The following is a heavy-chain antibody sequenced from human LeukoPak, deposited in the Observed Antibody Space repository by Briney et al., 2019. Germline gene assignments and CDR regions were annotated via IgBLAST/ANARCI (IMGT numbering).Heavy chain of an antibody. CDR3: ARASYDSSGHYDY. CDR2: TYTSGNT. D-gene: IGHD3-22*01. CDR1: GDSIIRGTYY. J-gene: IGHJ4*02. V-gene: IGHV4-61*02. Sequence: SETLSLTCTASGDSIIRGTYYWSWIRQPAGKGLEWIGRTYTSGNTNYNPSLKSRVTILINTSKNQFFLRLDSVTAADTAVYYCARASYDSSGHYDYWGQGALVTVSS.